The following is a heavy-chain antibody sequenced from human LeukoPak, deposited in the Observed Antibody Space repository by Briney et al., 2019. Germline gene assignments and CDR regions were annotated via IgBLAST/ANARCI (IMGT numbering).Heavy chain of an antibody. CDR1: GYTFTGYY. J-gene: IGHJ4*02. D-gene: IGHD6-13*01. Sequence: ASVKVSCKASGYTFTGYYMHWVRQAPGQGLEWMGWINPNSGGTNYAQKFQGRLTVTTDTSISTAYMDLSRLRSDDAAVYYCARSRGSWYHLDYWGQGTLVTVSS. CDR2: INPNSGGT. CDR3: ARSRGSWYHLDY. V-gene: IGHV1-2*02.